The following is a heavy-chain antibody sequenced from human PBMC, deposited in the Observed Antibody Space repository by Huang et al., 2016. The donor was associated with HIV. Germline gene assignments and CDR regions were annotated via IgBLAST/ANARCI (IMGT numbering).Heavy chain of an antibody. Sequence: QLQLQESGPGQVKPSETLSLTCTVSGDFIGSTNYYWGWIRQSPGKGLEWVGSVYQSGRTNYNPSLKSRGTLSVDTSRNQFSLRLNSVTAADTAVYYCASQHIGAAATWFWGRGTQVAVSS. V-gene: IGHV4-39*01. CDR2: VYQSGRT. CDR3: ASQHIGAAATWF. D-gene: IGHD6-13*01. J-gene: IGHJ4*02. CDR1: GDFIGSTNYY.